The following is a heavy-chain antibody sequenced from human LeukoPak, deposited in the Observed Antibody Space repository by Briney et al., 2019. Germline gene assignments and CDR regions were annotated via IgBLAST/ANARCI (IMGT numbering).Heavy chain of an antibody. V-gene: IGHV4-34*01. CDR2: IYHSGST. CDR3: ATTLTIFGVVRIGYFDY. J-gene: IGHJ4*02. D-gene: IGHD3-3*01. CDR1: GGSFSGYY. Sequence: SETLSLTCAVYGGSFSGYYWSWIRQPPGKGLEWIGSIYHSGSTYYNPSLKSRVTISVDTSKNQFSLKLSSVTAADTAVYYCATTLTIFGVVRIGYFDYWGQGTLVTVSS.